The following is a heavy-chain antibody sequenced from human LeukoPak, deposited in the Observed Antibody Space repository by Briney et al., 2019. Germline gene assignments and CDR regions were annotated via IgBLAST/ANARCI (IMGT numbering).Heavy chain of an antibody. Sequence: SETLSLTCTVSGGSISSYFWSWIRQPPGKGLEWIGNIYYSGSTNYNPSLKSRVTISVDTSKNQFSLKMTSVIAADTAVYYCARGARWSDYWGQGTLVTVSS. V-gene: IGHV4-59*01. D-gene: IGHD4-23*01. CDR1: GGSISSYF. CDR3: ARGARWSDY. CDR2: IYYSGST. J-gene: IGHJ4*02.